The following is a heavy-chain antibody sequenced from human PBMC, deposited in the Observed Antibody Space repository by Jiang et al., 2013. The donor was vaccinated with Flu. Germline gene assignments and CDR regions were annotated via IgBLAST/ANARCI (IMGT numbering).Heavy chain of an antibody. Sequence: RLSCAASGFTFSSYGMHWVRQAPGKGLEWVAVIWYDGSNKYYADSVKGRFTISRDNSKNTLYLQMNSLRAEDTAVYYCARDPAIRFLEWFPGGGSSYYYYYGMDVWGKGTTVTVSS. D-gene: IGHD3-3*01. CDR3: ARDPAIRFLEWFPGGGSSYYYYYGMDV. V-gene: IGHV3-33*01. J-gene: IGHJ6*04. CDR1: GFTFSSYG. CDR2: IWYDGSNK.